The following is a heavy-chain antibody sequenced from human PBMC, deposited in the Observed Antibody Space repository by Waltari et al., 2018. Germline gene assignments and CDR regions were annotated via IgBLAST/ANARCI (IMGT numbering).Heavy chain of an antibody. V-gene: IGHV3-74*01. Sequence: EVRLVEAGGNIVQPGGSLRLTCAASGFSFSDYWMHWVRQVPGEGLGGVSRSNGEGSSIRYSDSVKGRFTISRDNTRNTLYLQMNSLRVEDTAVYYCARKGGRGYTYGPFYYDSWGQGTQVTVSS. CDR3: ARKGGRGYTYGPFYYDS. CDR2: SNGEGSSI. D-gene: IGHD5-18*01. J-gene: IGHJ4*02. CDR1: GFSFSDYW.